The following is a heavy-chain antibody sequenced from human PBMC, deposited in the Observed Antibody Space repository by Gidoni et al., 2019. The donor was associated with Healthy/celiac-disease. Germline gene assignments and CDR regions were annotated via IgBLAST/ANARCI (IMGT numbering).Heavy chain of an antibody. CDR3: ARVPGSVGTMDV. V-gene: IGHV1-46*01. CDR2: INPSGGST. CDR1: GYTFTSYY. Sequence: QVQLVQSGSEVKQPGASVKVSCKASGYTFTSYYMHWVRQAPGQGREWMGIINPSGGSTSYAQKFQSRVSMNRDTSTSTDYMELSSLRSEDTAVDYCARVPGSVGTMDVWGQGTTVTVSS. D-gene: IGHD3-10*01. J-gene: IGHJ6*02.